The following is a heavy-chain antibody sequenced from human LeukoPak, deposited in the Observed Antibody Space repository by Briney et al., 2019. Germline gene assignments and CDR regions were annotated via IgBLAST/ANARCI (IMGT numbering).Heavy chain of an antibody. J-gene: IGHJ4*02. CDR2: IYYSGST. D-gene: IGHD3-22*01. Sequence: PSETLSLTCTVSGGSISSYYWSWIRRPPGKGLEWIGYIYYSGSTNYNPSLKSRVTISVDTSKNQFSLELSSVTAADTAVYYCARRSEAYDSSGYYYYFDYWGQGTLVTVSS. CDR1: GGSISSYY. CDR3: ARRSEAYDSSGYYYYFDY. V-gene: IGHV4-59*08.